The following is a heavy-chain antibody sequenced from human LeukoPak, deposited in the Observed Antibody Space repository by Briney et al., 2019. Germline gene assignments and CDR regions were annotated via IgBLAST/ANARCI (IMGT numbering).Heavy chain of an antibody. CDR2: IYHSGST. Sequence: PSETLSLTCAVSGGSISSGGYYWSWIRQPPGKGLEWIGYIYHSGSTYYNPSLKSRVTISVDRSKNQFSLKLSSVTAADTAVYYCARTYYDFWSGYTISSHHDYWGQGTLVTVSS. CDR1: GGSISSGGYY. CDR3: ARTYYDFWSGYTISSHHDY. V-gene: IGHV4-30-2*01. D-gene: IGHD3-3*01. J-gene: IGHJ4*02.